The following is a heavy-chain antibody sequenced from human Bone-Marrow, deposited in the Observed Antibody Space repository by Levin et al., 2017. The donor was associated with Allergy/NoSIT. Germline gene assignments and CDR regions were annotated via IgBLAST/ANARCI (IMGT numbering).Heavy chain of an antibody. V-gene: IGHV3-23*01. D-gene: IGHD6-13*01. CDR1: GFTFSSYA. Sequence: GESLKISCAASGFTFSSYAMSWVRQAPGKGLEWVSAISGSGGSTYYADSVKGRFTISRDNSKNTLYLQMNSLRAEDTAVYYCAKEGDSSSWYGALGDYSGMDVWGQGTTVTVSS. J-gene: IGHJ6*02. CDR2: ISGSGGST. CDR3: AKEGDSSSWYGALGDYSGMDV.